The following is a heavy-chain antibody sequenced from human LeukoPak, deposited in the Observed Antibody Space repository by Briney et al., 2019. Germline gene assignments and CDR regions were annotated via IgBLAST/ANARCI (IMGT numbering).Heavy chain of an antibody. J-gene: IGHJ4*02. V-gene: IGHV3-21*01. CDR3: ARVGYSGYGSFDY. CDR1: GFTLSSYG. CDR2: ISSSSSYI. Sequence: PGGSLRLSCAASGFTLSSYGMNWVRQAPGKGLEWVSSISSSSSYIYYADSVKGRFTISRDNAKNSLYLQMNSLRAEDTAVYYCARVGYSGYGSFDYWGQGTLVTVSS. D-gene: IGHD5-12*01.